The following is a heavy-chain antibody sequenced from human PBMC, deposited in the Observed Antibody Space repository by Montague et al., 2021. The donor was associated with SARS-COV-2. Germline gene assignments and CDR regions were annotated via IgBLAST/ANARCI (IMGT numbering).Heavy chain of an antibody. V-gene: IGHV4-59*08. CDR1: GGSLNNYF. CDR2: ISDSGST. Sequence: ETLSLTCTVSGGSLNNYFWSWIWQPPGKGLEWVGYISDSGSTKYNPSLQSRVTISVDTARNQFSLKLLSVTAADTAFYYCARVDSSGPGEYWGQGILVSVSS. D-gene: IGHD3-22*01. J-gene: IGHJ4*02. CDR3: ARVDSSGPGEY.